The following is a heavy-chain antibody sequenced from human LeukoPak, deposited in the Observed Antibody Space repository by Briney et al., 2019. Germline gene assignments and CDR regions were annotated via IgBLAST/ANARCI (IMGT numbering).Heavy chain of an antibody. CDR1: GYTFTGYY. Sequence: ASVKVSCKASGYTFTGYYMHWVRQAPGQGLEWMGWINPNSGGTNYAQKFQGRVTMTRDTSISTAYMELSRLRSDDTAVYYCARTVDKYGSSRYAFDYWGQGTLVTVSS. D-gene: IGHD6-13*01. CDR3: ARTVDKYGSSRYAFDY. V-gene: IGHV1-2*02. CDR2: INPNSGGT. J-gene: IGHJ4*02.